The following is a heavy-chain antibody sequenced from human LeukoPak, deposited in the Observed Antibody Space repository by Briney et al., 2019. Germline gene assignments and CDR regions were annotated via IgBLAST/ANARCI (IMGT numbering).Heavy chain of an antibody. CDR2: IYYSGST. V-gene: IGHV4-59*01. CDR1: GGSISSYY. J-gene: IGHJ3*02. Sequence: SETLSLTCTVSGGSISSYYWSWIRQPPGKGLEWIGYIYYSGSTNYNPSLKSRVTISVDTSKNQFSLKVTSVTAADTAVYYCAANGGGSYLGAFDIWGQGTMVTVSS. CDR3: AANGGGSYLGAFDI. D-gene: IGHD1-26*01.